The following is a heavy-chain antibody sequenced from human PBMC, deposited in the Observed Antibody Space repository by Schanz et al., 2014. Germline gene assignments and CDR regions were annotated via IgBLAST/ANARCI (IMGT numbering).Heavy chain of an antibody. D-gene: IGHD2-15*01. Sequence: QVQLVQSGDEVKKPGASVKVSCKTSGYTFSDYGITWVRQAPGQGLEWVGWISPFTGITHYFDKMEGRVTMTTDTSTSTAYRELRSLRSDDTARYYCATMWGYCSATACQILEGLDVWGQGTVVTVSS. J-gene: IGHJ3*01. CDR2: ISPFTGIT. V-gene: IGHV1-18*01. CDR1: GYTFSDYG. CDR3: ATMWGYCSATACQILEGLDV.